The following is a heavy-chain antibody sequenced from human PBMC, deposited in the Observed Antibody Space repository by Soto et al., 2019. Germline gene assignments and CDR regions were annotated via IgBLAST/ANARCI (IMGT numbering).Heavy chain of an antibody. CDR1: GFTFNNYA. Sequence: EVQLLESGGGLVQPGGSLRLSCAASGFTFNNYAMTWVRQAPGKGLEWVSAISGGGVTTSYADSVKGRFTVSRDGSKNTLYLQMSSLRAEDPALYYCAKGRGGSGSLTPRVDFWGQGTLVTVSS. CDR2: ISGGGVTT. CDR3: AKGRGGSGSLTPRVDF. D-gene: IGHD3-10*01. V-gene: IGHV3-23*01. J-gene: IGHJ4*02.